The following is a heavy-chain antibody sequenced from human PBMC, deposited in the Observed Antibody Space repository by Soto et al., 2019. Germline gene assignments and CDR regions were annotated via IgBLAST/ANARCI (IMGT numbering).Heavy chain of an antibody. V-gene: IGHV3-53*04. CDR2: IDSGGST. CDR3: ARVLVPTYYDFWSGPNSYYYYGMDV. J-gene: IGHJ6*02. Sequence: GRSLRLSCAASGFTVTSNYMTRVRQAPGKGLEWVSVIDSGGSTYYADSVKGRFTISRHNSKNTLYLQMSSLRREDTAVYYCARVLVPTYYDFWSGPNSYYYYGMDVWGQGTTVTVSS. CDR1: GFTVTSNY. D-gene: IGHD3-3*01.